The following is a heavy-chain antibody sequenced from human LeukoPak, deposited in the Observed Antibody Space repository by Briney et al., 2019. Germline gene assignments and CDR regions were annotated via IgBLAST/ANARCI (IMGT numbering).Heavy chain of an antibody. V-gene: IGHV4-39*01. CDR2: IYYSGST. CDR1: GGSISSSSYY. D-gene: IGHD6-6*01. Sequence: KPSETLSLTCTVSGGSISSSSYYWGWIRQPLGKGLEWIGSIYYSGSTYYNPSLKSRVTISVDTSKNQFSLKLSSVTAADTAVYYCVEYSSSDDAFDIWGQGTMVTVSS. J-gene: IGHJ3*02. CDR3: VEYSSSDDAFDI.